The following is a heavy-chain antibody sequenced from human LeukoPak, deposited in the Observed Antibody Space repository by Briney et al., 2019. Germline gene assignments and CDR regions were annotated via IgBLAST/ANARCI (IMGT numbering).Heavy chain of an antibody. CDR3: ARTVELATP. CDR1: GFTFSDYY. Sequence: PRGSLRLSCAASGFTFSDYYMSWIRQAPGKGLEWVSYISSSSSCTNYADSVKGRFTISRDNAKNSLYLQMNSLRAEDTAVYYCARTVELATPWGQGTLVTVSS. CDR2: ISSSSSCT. J-gene: IGHJ5*02. D-gene: IGHD5-24*01. V-gene: IGHV3-11*03.